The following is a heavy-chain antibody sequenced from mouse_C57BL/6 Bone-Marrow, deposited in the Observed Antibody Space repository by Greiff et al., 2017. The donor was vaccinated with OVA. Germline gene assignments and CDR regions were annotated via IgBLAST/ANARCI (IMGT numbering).Heavy chain of an antibody. Sequence: EVKLMESGPGLVKPSQSLSLTCSVTGYSITSGYYWNWIRQFPGNKLEWMGYISYDGSNNYNPSLKNRISITRDTSKNQFFLKLNSVTTEDTATYYCARESYGNYVDYFDYWGQGTTLTVSS. CDR1: GYSITSGYY. CDR3: ARESYGNYVDYFDY. V-gene: IGHV3-6*01. CDR2: ISYDGSN. J-gene: IGHJ2*01. D-gene: IGHD2-1*01.